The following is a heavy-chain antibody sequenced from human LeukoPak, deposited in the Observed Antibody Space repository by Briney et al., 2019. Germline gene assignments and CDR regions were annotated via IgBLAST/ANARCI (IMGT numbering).Heavy chain of an antibody. CDR3: ARGGGAAADYSYYYMDV. CDR1: GYTFTSYG. CDR2: ISAYNGNT. D-gene: IGHD6-13*01. Sequence: ASVKVSYKASGYTFTSYGITWVRQAPGQGLEWMGWISAYNGNTNYAQKLQGRVTMTTDTSTSTAYMELRSLRSDDTAVYYCARGGGAAADYSYYYMDVWGKGTAVTVSS. J-gene: IGHJ6*03. V-gene: IGHV1-18*01.